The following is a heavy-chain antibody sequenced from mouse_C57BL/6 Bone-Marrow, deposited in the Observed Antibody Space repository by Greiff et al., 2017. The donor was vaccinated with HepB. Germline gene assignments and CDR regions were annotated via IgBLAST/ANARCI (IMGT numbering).Heavy chain of an antibody. D-gene: IGHD2-1*01. CDR3: TRPGGNYRFAY. Sequence: EVQLQESGGGLVQPGGSMKLSCAASGFTFSDAWMDWVRQSPEKGLEWVAEIRNKANNHATYYAESVKGRFTISRDDSKSSVYLQMNSLRAEDTGIYYCTRPGGNYRFAYWGQGTLVTVSA. CDR1: GFTFSDAW. CDR2: IRNKANNHAT. J-gene: IGHJ3*01. V-gene: IGHV6-6*01.